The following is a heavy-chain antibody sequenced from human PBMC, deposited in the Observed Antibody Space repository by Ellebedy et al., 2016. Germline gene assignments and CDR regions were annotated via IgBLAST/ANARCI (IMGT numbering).Heavy chain of an antibody. CDR1: GGSFSGYY. J-gene: IGHJ4*02. CDR2: INHSGTT. V-gene: IGHV4-34*01. Sequence: SETLSLTXGVYGGSFSGYYWSWIRQPPGKGLEWIGEINHSGTTNYNPSLKSRVTISVDTSKSQFSLKLSSVTAADTAVYYCATAWHHRWVDYWGQGTLVTVSS. D-gene: IGHD1-14*01. CDR3: ATAWHHRWVDY.